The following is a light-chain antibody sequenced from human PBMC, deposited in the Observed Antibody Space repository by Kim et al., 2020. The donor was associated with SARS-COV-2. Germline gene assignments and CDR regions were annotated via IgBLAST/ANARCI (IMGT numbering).Light chain of an antibody. CDR1: QSISSH. Sequence: DIQMTQSPASLSASVGDRVTITCRTSQSISSHLTWYHQKPGRAPKLLIYAASTLQAGVPSRFSGSGSGTDFTLTISSLQPEDFGTYFCQQSYITPFTFGPGTKVDIK. CDR2: AAS. J-gene: IGKJ3*01. V-gene: IGKV1-39*01. CDR3: QQSYITPFT.